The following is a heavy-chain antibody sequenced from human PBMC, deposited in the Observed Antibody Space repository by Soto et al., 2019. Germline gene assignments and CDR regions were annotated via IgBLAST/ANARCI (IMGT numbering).Heavy chain of an antibody. J-gene: IGHJ6*02. CDR2: IDPSDSYT. V-gene: IGHV5-10-1*01. D-gene: IGHD1-1*01. Sequence: LGESLKISCKGSGYSFTSYWISWVRQMPGKGLEWMGRIDPSDSYTNYSPSFQGHVTISADKSISTAYLQWSSLKASDTAMYYCARPTTLQRNEHYGMDVWGQGTTVTVSS. CDR3: ARPTTLQRNEHYGMDV. CDR1: GYSFTSYW.